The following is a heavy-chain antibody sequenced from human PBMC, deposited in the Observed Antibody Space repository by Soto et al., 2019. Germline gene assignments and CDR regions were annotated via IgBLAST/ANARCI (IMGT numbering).Heavy chain of an antibody. CDR2: ISGSGIST. D-gene: IGHD6-25*01. CDR3: AKEPVGSDWEFDL. Sequence: DAQLLESGGGLVQPGGSLRLSCAASGFTFRSYAMSWFRQAPGKGLEWVSGISGSGISTHYADSVKGRFTVSRDKSKNTLYQQMNSLRAEDMVVYSCAKEPVGSDWEFDLWWSCTLVTVSS. J-gene: IGHJ2*01. CDR1: GFTFRSYA. V-gene: IGHV3-23*01.